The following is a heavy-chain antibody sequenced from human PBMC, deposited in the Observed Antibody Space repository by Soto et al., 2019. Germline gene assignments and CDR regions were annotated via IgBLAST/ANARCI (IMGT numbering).Heavy chain of an antibody. J-gene: IGHJ6*02. CDR3: ARDRLSRGHYYGMDV. Sequence: SVKVSCNASVGTFSSYAISWVLQAAVQGLEWMGGIIPIFGTANYAQKFQGRVTITADESTSTAYMELSSLRSEDTAVYYCARDRLSRGHYYGMDVWGQGTTVTVSS. D-gene: IGHD3-16*02. CDR2: IIPIFGTA. V-gene: IGHV1-69*13. CDR1: VGTFSSYA.